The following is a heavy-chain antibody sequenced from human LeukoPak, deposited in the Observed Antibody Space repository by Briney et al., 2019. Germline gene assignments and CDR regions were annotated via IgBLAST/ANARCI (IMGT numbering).Heavy chain of an antibody. Sequence: ASVRVSCKVSGYTITELSMHWVRQAPGKGLEWMGGFDPEDGETVYAQKFQGRVTMTEDTSTDTAYMELSSLRSEDTAVYYCATAHFGWFGEYGGLDYWGQGTLVTVSS. CDR2: FDPEDGET. CDR1: GYTITELS. D-gene: IGHD3-10*01. V-gene: IGHV1-24*01. CDR3: ATAHFGWFGEYGGLDY. J-gene: IGHJ4*02.